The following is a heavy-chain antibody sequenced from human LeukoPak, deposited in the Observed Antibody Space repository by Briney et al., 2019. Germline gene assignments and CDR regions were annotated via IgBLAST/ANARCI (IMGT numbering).Heavy chain of an antibody. D-gene: IGHD2-2*01. CDR3: AREIVVVPAAMGFDP. V-gene: IGHV1-46*01. Sequence: ASVKVSCKASGYTFTTYYIHWVRQAPGQGLEWMGVINPSGGSTNFAQKFQARLTMTRDTSTSTVYMELSGLRSEDTAVYYCAREIVVVPAAMGFDPWGQGTLVTVSS. CDR2: INPSGGST. J-gene: IGHJ5*02. CDR1: GYTFTTYY.